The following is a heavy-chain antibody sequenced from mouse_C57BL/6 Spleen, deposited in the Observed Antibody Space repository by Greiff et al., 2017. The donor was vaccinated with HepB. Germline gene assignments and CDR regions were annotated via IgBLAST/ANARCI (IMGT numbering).Heavy chain of an antibody. Sequence: VQLKESGPELVKPGASVKIPCKASGYTFTDYNMDWVKQSHGKSLEWIGDINPNNGGTIYNQKFKGKATLTVDKSSSTAYMELRSLTSEDTAVYYCARITTVVAQWYFDVWGTVTTVTVSS. D-gene: IGHD1-1*01. CDR1: GYTFTDYN. CDR3: ARITTVVAQWYFDV. V-gene: IGHV1-18*01. CDR2: INPNNGGT. J-gene: IGHJ1*03.